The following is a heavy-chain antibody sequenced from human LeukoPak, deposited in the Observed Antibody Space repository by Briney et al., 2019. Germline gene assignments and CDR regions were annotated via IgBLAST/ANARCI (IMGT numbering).Heavy chain of an antibody. Sequence: GGSLRLSCSACGFTFSSSAMSWVRQARGKGVEWVSAIGNRGDRTFYADSVKGRFTISRDNSNNTLYLQMNSLRAEDTAVYHCARDRPYFVFWGQGTLVTVSS. J-gene: IGHJ4*02. CDR3: ARDRPYFVF. CDR2: IGNRGDRT. V-gene: IGHV3-23*01. CDR1: GFTFSSSA.